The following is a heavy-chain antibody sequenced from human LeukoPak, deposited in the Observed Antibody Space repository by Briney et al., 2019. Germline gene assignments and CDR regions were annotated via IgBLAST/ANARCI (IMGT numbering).Heavy chain of an antibody. V-gene: IGHV3-48*04. J-gene: IGHJ4*02. Sequence: PGGSLRLSCAASGFTFSSYSMNWVRQAPGKGLEWVSYISSSNSTIYYADSVKGRFTISRDNAKNSLYLQMNSLRAEDTAVYYCAVIAVATGTSFDYWGQGTLVTVSS. D-gene: IGHD6-19*01. CDR3: AVIAVATGTSFDY. CDR1: GFTFSSYS. CDR2: ISSSNSTI.